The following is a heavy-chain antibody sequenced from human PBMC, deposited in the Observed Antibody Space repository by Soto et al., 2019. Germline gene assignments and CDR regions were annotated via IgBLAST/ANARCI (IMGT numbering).Heavy chain of an antibody. CDR2: INAGNGNT. V-gene: IGHV1-3*01. Sequence: ASVKVSCKASGYTFTSYAMRWVRQAPGQRLEWMGWINAGNGNTKYSQKFQGRVTITRDTSASTAYMELSSLRSEDTAVYYCARGEQKSRMSLNDAFDIWGQGTMVTVSS. CDR3: ARGEQKSRMSLNDAFDI. CDR1: GYTFTSYA. D-gene: IGHD1-26*01. J-gene: IGHJ3*02.